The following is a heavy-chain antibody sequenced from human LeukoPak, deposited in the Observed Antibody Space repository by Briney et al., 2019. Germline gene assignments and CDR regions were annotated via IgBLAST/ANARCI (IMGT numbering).Heavy chain of an antibody. Sequence: PGGSLRLSCAASGFTLSSYEMNWVRQAPGKGLEWISYISSSGSTIYYADSVKGRFTISRDNAKNSLYLQMNSLRAEDTAVYYCARDRHWNHHYYYYYYMDVWGKGTTVTISS. D-gene: IGHD1-1*01. CDR2: ISSSGSTI. J-gene: IGHJ6*03. CDR1: GFTLSSYE. CDR3: ARDRHWNHHYYYYYYMDV. V-gene: IGHV3-48*03.